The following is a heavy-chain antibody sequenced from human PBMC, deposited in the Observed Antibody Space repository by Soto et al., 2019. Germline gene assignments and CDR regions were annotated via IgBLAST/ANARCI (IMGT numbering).Heavy chain of an antibody. CDR3: AGEGNTGTTDY. CDR1: GGTFSSYA. D-gene: IGHD1-1*01. Sequence: QVQLVQSGAEVKKPGSSVKVSCKASGGTFSSYAISWVRQAPGQGLEWMGGIIPIFGTANYAQKFQGRVTITADESTSAAYMELSGLRSEDTAVYYCAGEGNTGTTDYWGQGTLVTVSS. CDR2: IIPIFGTA. J-gene: IGHJ4*02. V-gene: IGHV1-69*12.